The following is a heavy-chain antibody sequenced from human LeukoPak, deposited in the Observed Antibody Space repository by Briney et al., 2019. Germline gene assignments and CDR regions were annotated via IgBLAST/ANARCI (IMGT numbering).Heavy chain of an antibody. CDR1: GFTFSSYA. CDR2: ISGSGGST. J-gene: IGHJ4*02. D-gene: IGHD5-18*01. CDR3: AKRIQLWSDYDY. V-gene: IGHV3-23*01. Sequence: PGGSLRLSCAASGFTFSSYAMSWVRQAPGKGLEWVSAISGSGGSTYYANSVKGRFTISRDNSKNTLYLQMNSLRAEDTAVYYCAKRIQLWSDYDYWGQGTLVTVSS.